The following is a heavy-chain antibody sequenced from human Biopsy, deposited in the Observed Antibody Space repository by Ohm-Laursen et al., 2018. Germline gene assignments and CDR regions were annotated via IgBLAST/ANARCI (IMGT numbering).Heavy chain of an antibody. V-gene: IGHV4-59*08. J-gene: IGHJ2*01. CDR3: ARNRVDVVKVTTIGWNFDL. CDR1: GDTISTYY. D-gene: IGHD5-12*01. Sequence: SQTLSLTCTVSGDTISTYYWNWIRQTPGKGLEWIGYIHYTGHIRINPSLNGRATISVDTSKDQFSLKLSSLTAADTAIYYCARNRVDVVKVTTIGWNFDLWGRGTLVTVS. CDR2: IHYTGHI.